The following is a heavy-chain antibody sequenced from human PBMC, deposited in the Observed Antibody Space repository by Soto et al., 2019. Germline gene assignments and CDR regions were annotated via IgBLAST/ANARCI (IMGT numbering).Heavy chain of an antibody. D-gene: IGHD1-1*01. CDR3: AKDVHWYGMDA. CDR2: INPNSGGT. V-gene: IGHV1-2*02. CDR1: GYTFIGYY. Sequence: ASVTVSCKASGYTFIGYYMHWVRQAPGQGGEWMGWINPNSGGTTHYADSVRGRITISRDNSRNTLYLQMNRLRAEDTALYYCAKDVHWYGMDAWGQGTRVTVSS. J-gene: IGHJ6*02.